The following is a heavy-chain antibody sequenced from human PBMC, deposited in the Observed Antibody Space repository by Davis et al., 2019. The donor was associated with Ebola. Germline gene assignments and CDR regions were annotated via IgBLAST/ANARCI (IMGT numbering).Heavy chain of an antibody. Sequence: GGSLRLSCKASGYTFTRYWIVWVRQMPGKGLEWMGIIYTGDSDTRYSPSFRGQVTISADKSTRTAYLQWGRLKASDTAMYYCASLRRTITGMDDGFDVWGQGTMVTVSS. J-gene: IGHJ3*01. CDR2: IYTGDSDT. D-gene: IGHD1-20*01. V-gene: IGHV5-51*01. CDR1: GYTFTRYW. CDR3: ASLRRTITGMDDGFDV.